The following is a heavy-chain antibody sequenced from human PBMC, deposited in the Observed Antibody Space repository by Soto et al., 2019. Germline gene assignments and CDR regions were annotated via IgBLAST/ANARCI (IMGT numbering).Heavy chain of an antibody. D-gene: IGHD5-18*01. Sequence: LRLSCAASGFTFSSYAMHWVRQAPGKGLEWVAVISYDGSNKYYADSVKGRFTISRDNSKNTLYLQMNSLRAEDTAVYYCARDLGYSYGYGPDYWGQGTLVTVSS. CDR2: ISYDGSNK. CDR1: GFTFSSYA. V-gene: IGHV3-30-3*01. CDR3: ARDLGYSYGYGPDY. J-gene: IGHJ4*02.